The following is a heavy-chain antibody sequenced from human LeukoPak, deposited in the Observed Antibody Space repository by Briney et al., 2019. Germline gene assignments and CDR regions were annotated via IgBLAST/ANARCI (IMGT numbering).Heavy chain of an antibody. CDR2: INHSGST. D-gene: IGHD2-2*02. J-gene: IGHJ3*02. CDR1: GGSFSGYY. CDR3: ARRGVGYCSSTSCYRKINAFDI. Sequence: SETVSLTCAVYGGSFSGYYWSWIRQPPGKGLEWIGEINHSGSTNYNPSLKSRVTISVDTSKNQFSLKLSSVTAADTAVYYCARRGVGYCSSTSCYRKINAFDIWGQGTMVTVSS. V-gene: IGHV4-34*01.